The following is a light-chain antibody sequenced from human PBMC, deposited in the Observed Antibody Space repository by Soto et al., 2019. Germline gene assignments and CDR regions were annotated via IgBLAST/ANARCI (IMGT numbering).Light chain of an antibody. J-gene: IGKJ1*01. CDR1: QYIASSY. CDR2: GAS. Sequence: EIVLTQSPGTLSLSPGEGATLSCRSSQYIASSYLAWYQQRRGQAPRLLIYGASSRATGIPDRFSGSGSGTDFTLTISRLEPEDFAVYYCQQYGGSPRTFGQGTKVDIK. CDR3: QQYGGSPRT. V-gene: IGKV3-20*01.